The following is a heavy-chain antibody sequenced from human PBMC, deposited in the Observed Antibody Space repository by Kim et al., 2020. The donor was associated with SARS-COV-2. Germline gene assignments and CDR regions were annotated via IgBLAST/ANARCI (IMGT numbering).Heavy chain of an antibody. D-gene: IGHD6-13*01. V-gene: IGHV4-34*01. Sequence: NPSLRSRVTIALDASKSQCSLELGSVTAADTAVYYCARAPYSSSGWFDPWGQGTLVTVSS. J-gene: IGHJ5*02. CDR3: ARAPYSSSGWFDP.